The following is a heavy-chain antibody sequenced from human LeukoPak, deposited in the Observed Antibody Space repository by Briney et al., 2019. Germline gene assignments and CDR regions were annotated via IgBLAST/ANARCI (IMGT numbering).Heavy chain of an antibody. J-gene: IGHJ4*02. V-gene: IGHV1-18*01. Sequence: ASVKVPCKASRYTFTSNRTSKGREAPGQGFEWMGWISAYNGNTNYAQKLQGTVTMTTYTSTSTAYMELRSLRSDDTAVYYCARSLRPEGYSGQGTLVTVSS. D-gene: IGHD4-17*01. CDR2: ISAYNGNT. CDR3: ARSLRPEGY. CDR1: RYTFTSNR.